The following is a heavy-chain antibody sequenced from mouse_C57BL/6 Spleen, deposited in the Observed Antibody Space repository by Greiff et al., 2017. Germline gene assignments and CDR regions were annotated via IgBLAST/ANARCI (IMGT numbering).Heavy chain of an antibody. V-gene: IGHV1-76*01. J-gene: IGHJ1*03. CDR2: IYPGSGNT. CDR1: GYTFTDYY. Sequence: VQRVESGAELVRPGASVKLSCKASGYTFTDYYINWVKQRPGQGLERIARIYPGSGNTYYNEKFKGKATLTADKSSSTAYMQLSSLTSEDSAVYVCATHYYGSSYVGYFDVWGKGTTVTVSS. CDR3: ATHYYGSSYVGYFDV. D-gene: IGHD1-1*01.